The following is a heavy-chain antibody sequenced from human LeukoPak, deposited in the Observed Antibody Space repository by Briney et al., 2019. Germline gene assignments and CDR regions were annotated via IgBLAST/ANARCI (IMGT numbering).Heavy chain of an antibody. V-gene: IGHV4-59*01. CDR2: INYSETT. CDR1: GGSISSYY. D-gene: IGHD3-3*01. CDR3: ARGIFGMVINGFDI. Sequence: PSETLSLTCTVSGGSISSYYWSWIRQPPGKGLGWIGYINYSETTNYNPSLKRRVTISVDTSKNQFSLRLSSVTAADTAVYYCARGIFGMVINGFDIWGQGTMVTVSS. J-gene: IGHJ3*02.